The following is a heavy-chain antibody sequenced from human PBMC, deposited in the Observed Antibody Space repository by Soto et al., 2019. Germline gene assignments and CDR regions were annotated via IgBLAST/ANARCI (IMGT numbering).Heavy chain of an antibody. CDR2: IYYSGST. Sequence: PSETLALTCTVSGCSISSGGYYWSWIRQHPGKGLEWLGYIYYSGSTYYNPSLKSRFTISVDTSKNQFSLKLSSVTAADTAVYYCARAVGRPNNWFDRWGQGTLVAVSS. J-gene: IGHJ5*02. CDR3: ARAVGRPNNWFDR. D-gene: IGHD1-26*01. V-gene: IGHV4-31*03. CDR1: GCSISSGGYY.